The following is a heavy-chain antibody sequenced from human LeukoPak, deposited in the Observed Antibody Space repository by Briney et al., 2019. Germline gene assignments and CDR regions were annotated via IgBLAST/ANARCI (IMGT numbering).Heavy chain of an antibody. V-gene: IGHV1-69*06. CDR2: LIPLFNST. J-gene: IGHJ4*02. Sequence: GASVKVSCKASGGTFSTYPIIWVRQAPGQGLEWVGGLIPLFNSTNYAQRFQGRVTITADKSTSTAYMELSSLRSEDTAVYYCARDGAYYYDSSGYYPGYYFDYWGQGTLVTVSS. D-gene: IGHD3-22*01. CDR1: GGTFSTYP. CDR3: ARDGAYYYDSSGYYPGYYFDY.